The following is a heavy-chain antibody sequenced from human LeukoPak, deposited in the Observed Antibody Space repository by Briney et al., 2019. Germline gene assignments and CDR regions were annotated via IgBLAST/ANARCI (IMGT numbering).Heavy chain of an antibody. CDR1: GGSISSYY. V-gene: IGHV4-59*01. Sequence: SETLSLTCTVSGGSISSYYWSWIRQPPGKGLEWIGYIYYSGSTNYNPSLRSRVTISIDTSKNQFSLKLSSVTAADTALYYCASGGYCSSASCYGVYYYYYMDVWGKGTTATVSS. CDR2: IYYSGST. D-gene: IGHD2-2*01. CDR3: ASGGYCSSASCYGVYYYYYMDV. J-gene: IGHJ6*03.